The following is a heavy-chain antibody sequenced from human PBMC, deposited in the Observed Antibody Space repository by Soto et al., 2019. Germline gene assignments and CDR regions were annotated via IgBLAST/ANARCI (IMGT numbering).Heavy chain of an antibody. CDR3: ARDRLANWFDP. J-gene: IGHJ5*02. CDR1: CGSISTYY. V-gene: IGHV4-59*01. CDR2: IYYSGST. D-gene: IGHD3-9*01. Sequence: QVQLQESGPGLVKPSETLSLTCTVSCGSISTYYWSWIRQHPGKGLEWIGYIYYSGSTNYNPYLKSRVTISLDTSKNQFSLKLSSVTAADTAVYYCARDRLANWFDPWGQGTLVTVSS.